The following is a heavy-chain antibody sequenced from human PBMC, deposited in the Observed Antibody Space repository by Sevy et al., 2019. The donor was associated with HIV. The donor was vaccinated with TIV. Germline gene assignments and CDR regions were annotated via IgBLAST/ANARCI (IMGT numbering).Heavy chain of an antibody. Sequence: GGSLRLSCAASGFTFSSYSIHWVRQAPGKGLEWVAVIWYDGSNKYYADSVKGRFTISRDNSRNTVYLQMNSLRAEDTAVYYSATTRGSVTYWRVFDYWGQGTLVTVSS. V-gene: IGHV3-33*01. D-gene: IGHD3-10*01. CDR2: IWYDGSNK. CDR1: GFTFSSYS. J-gene: IGHJ4*02. CDR3: ATTRGSVTYWRVFDY.